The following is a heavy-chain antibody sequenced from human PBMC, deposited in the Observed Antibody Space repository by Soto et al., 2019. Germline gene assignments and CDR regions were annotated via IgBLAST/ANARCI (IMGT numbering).Heavy chain of an antibody. Sequence: QLQESGPGLVKPSETLSLTCSVSGDSINSDKYYWGWIRQPPGKGLEWIGSIYYRGNTYYNPSLLTRVTISLDKSKRPFSLRLNSVTAADSAVYFCARLEGLATISYYFDFWGQGAQVTVSS. CDR2: IYYRGNT. CDR1: GDSINSDKYY. V-gene: IGHV4-39*01. CDR3: ARLEGLATISYYFDF. D-gene: IGHD3-9*01. J-gene: IGHJ4*02.